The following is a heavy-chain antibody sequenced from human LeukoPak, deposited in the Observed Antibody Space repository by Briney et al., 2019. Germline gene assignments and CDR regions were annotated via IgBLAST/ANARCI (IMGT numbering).Heavy chain of an antibody. J-gene: IGHJ4*02. Sequence: PGGSLRLSCAASGFTVSRNYVTWVRQAPGKGLEWVSVIYSGGNTYYADSVKGRFAISRDNSKNTLSLLLNSLRAEDTAVYYCARARDNYDISSFSALDYWGQGTLVTVSS. CDR3: ARARDNYDISSFSALDY. V-gene: IGHV3-66*01. CDR2: IYSGGNT. CDR1: GFTVSRNY. D-gene: IGHD3-22*01.